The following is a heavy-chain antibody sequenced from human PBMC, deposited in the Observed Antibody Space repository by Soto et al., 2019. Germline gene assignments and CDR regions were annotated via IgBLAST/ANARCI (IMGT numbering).Heavy chain of an antibody. CDR2: ISAYNGNT. CDR3: ARDPGTVLRYFDWSPLNDY. V-gene: IGHV1-18*01. J-gene: IGHJ4*02. D-gene: IGHD3-9*01. CDR1: GYTFTSYG. Sequence: ASVKVSCKASGYTFTSYGISWVRQAPGQGLEWMGWISAYNGNTNYAQKLQGRVTMTTDTSTSTAYMELRSLRSDDTAVYYCARDPGTVLRYFDWSPLNDYWGQGTLVTVSS.